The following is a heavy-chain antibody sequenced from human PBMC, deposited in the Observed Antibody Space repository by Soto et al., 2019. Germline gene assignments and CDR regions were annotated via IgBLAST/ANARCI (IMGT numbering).Heavy chain of an antibody. CDR1: GGTFSSYA. D-gene: IGHD6-13*01. CDR2: IIPIFGTA. V-gene: IGHV1-69*12. Sequence: QVQLVQSGAEVKKPGSSVKVSCKASGGTFSSYAISWVRQAPGQGLEWMGGIIPIFGTANYAQKFQGRVTSTADQDPTTADRELSSLRSEDTAVYYCARPRIAAAGIAYWGQGPLVTVSS. CDR3: ARPRIAAAGIAY. J-gene: IGHJ4*02.